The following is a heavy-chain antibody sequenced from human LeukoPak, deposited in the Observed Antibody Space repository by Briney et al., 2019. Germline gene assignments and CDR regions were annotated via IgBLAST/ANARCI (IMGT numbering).Heavy chain of an antibody. CDR2: INHSGST. Sequence: PSETLSLTCAVYGGSFSGYYWSWIRQPPGKGLEWIGEINHSGSTNYNPALKSRVTISVDTSKNQFSLKLSSVTAADTAVYYCARVRRVPTIPRQIDAFYIWGQETMVTVSS. J-gene: IGHJ3*02. CDR3: ARVRRVPTIPRQIDAFYI. CDR1: GGSFSGYY. V-gene: IGHV4-34*01. D-gene: IGHD5-12*01.